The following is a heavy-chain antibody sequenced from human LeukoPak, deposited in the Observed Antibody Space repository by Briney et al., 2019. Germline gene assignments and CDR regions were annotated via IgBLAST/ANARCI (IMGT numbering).Heavy chain of an antibody. Sequence: SQTLSLTCTVSGGSFRRGDYYWSWIRQPPGKGLEWIGYIYHSGSTHYNPSLKSRVTISLDTSKNQFSLKLTSVTAADSAFYYCAKSSGGGGHDSWGQGTLVTVSS. CDR2: IYHSGST. J-gene: IGHJ5*01. D-gene: IGHD6-25*01. CDR3: AKSSGGGGHDS. V-gene: IGHV4-30-4*01. CDR1: GGSFRRGDYY.